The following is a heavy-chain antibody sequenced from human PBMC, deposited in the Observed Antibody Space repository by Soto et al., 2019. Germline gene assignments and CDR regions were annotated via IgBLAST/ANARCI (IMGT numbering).Heavy chain of an antibody. J-gene: IGHJ4*02. V-gene: IGHV3-21*01. CDR2: ISSTTNYI. CDR1: GFTFSRYS. CDR3: ARESEDLTSNFDY. Sequence: GGSLRLSCAASGFTFSRYSMNWVRQAPGKGLEWVSSISSTTNYIYYADSMKGRFTVSRDNAKNSVYLDMNSLSAEDMAVYYCARESEDLTSNFDYWGQGTLVTVSS.